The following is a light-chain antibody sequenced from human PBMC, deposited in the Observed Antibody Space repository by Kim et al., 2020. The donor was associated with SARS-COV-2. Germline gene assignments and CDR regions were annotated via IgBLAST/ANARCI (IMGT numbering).Light chain of an antibody. CDR1: SNKVGSQG. J-gene: IGLJ3*02. Sequence: QTATLTRTGNSNKVGSQGAAWLQQHQGHPPKLLSYRNNNRPSGISERFSASRSGNTASLTITGLQPEDEADYYCSAWDSSLTAWVFGGGTQLTVL. V-gene: IGLV10-54*04. CDR3: SAWDSSLTAWV. CDR2: RNN.